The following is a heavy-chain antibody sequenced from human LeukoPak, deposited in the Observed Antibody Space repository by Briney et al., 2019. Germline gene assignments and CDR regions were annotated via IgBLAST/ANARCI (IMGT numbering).Heavy chain of an antibody. CDR2: IQDDESNK. J-gene: IGHJ6*03. D-gene: IGHD2-15*01. CDR1: GFIFSSFG. CDR3: AKQMVERPHYYYMDI. Sequence: PGGSLRLSCAASGFIFSSFGMHWVRQAPGKGLEWVAFIQDDESNKFYADSVKGRFTISRDNSKNTLFLQMNSLRPEDTALYYCAKQMVERPHYYYMDIWSKRTTVTVSS. V-gene: IGHV3-30*02.